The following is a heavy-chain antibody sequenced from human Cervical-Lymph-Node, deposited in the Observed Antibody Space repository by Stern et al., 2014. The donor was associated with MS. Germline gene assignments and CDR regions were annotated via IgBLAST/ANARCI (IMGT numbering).Heavy chain of an antibody. CDR2: INPTGGRT. V-gene: IGHV1-46*01. D-gene: IGHD6-25*01. CDR3: ARNVASGFDY. Sequence: QVQLLQPGAEVKKPGASVKVSCRASGYTFTTYYIHWVRQAPGQGLEWMGFINPTGGRTSYAQNFQDRVTMTRDTATNTVYMDLSSLRSEDTAVYYCARNVASGFDYWGQGTLVTVSS. CDR1: GYTFTTYY. J-gene: IGHJ4*02.